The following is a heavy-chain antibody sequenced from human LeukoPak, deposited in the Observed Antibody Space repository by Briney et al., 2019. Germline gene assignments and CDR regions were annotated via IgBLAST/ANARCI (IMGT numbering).Heavy chain of an antibody. J-gene: IGHJ5*02. CDR3: ARDNDRRYYYDSSGYNWFDP. D-gene: IGHD3-22*01. V-gene: IGHV4-39*07. Sequence: PSETLSLTCTVSGGSISSSSYYWGWIRQPPGKGLEWIGSIYYSGSTYYNPSLKSRVTISVDTSKNQFSLKLSSVTAADTAVYYCARDNDRRYYYDSSGYNWFDPWGQGTLVTVSS. CDR1: GGSISSSSYY. CDR2: IYYSGST.